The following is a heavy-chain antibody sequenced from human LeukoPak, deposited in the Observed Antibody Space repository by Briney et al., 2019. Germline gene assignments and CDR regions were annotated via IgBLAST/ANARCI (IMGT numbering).Heavy chain of an antibody. CDR2: IFYDGTIQ. Sequence: GRSLRLSCAASGFTFTHYAMHWVRQTPGKGLEWVAVIFYDGTIQYYSDSVRGRLIVSRDNPKNTLYLQMNSLRAEDTAVYYCARDPRGPAGYDSPARDTLDYWGQGTLVTVSS. J-gene: IGHJ4*02. CDR1: GFTFTHYA. CDR3: ARDPRGPAGYDSPARDTLDY. V-gene: IGHV3-30*03. D-gene: IGHD3-22*01.